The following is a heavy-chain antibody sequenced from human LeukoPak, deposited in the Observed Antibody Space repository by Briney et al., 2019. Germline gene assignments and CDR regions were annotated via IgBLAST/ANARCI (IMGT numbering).Heavy chain of an antibody. D-gene: IGHD1-26*01. CDR3: AKRRVSGSYYFDY. J-gene: IGHJ4*02. CDR2: SSGSGGST. V-gene: IGHV3-23*01. CDR1: GFTLSTYA. Sequence: GGSLRLSCVASGFTLSTYAMSWVRQAPGKGLEWVSASSGSGGSTYYADSVKGRFTISRDNSKNTLYLQMNSLRAEDTAVYYCAKRRVSGSYYFDYWGQGTLVTVSS.